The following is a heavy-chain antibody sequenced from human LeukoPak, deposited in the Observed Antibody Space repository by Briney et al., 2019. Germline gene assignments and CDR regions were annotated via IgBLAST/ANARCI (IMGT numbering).Heavy chain of an antibody. CDR3: AKEIYGDSTGGRFQH. J-gene: IGHJ1*01. CDR1: GFTFSSYA. CDR2: ISGSGGST. V-gene: IGHV3-23*01. D-gene: IGHD4-17*01. Sequence: AGSLRLSCAASGFTFSSYAMSWVRQAPGQGLEWVWVISGSGGSTYYADSVKGRFTISRDNSTNTLYLQMNSLRAEDTAVYYCAKEIYGDSTGGRFQHWGQGTLVTVSS.